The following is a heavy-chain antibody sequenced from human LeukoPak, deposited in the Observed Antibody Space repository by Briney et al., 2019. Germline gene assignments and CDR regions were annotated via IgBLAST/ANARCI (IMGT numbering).Heavy chain of an antibody. D-gene: IGHD3-10*01. J-gene: IGHJ4*02. V-gene: IGHV1-18*04. CDR1: GYTFTGYY. CDR3: ARTMVRGSLYYFDY. Sequence: ASVKVSCKASGYTFTGYYMHWVRQAPGQGLEWMGWISAYNGNTNYAQKLQGRVTMTTDTSTSTAYMELRSLRSDDTAVYYCARTMVRGSLYYFDYWGQGTLVTVSS. CDR2: ISAYNGNT.